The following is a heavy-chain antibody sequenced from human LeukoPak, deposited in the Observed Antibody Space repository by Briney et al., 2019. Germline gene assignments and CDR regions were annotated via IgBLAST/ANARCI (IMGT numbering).Heavy chain of an antibody. Sequence: PGGSLRLSCAASGFTFSSYGMHWVRQAPGKGLEWVAVISYDGSNKYYADSVKGRFTISRDNSKNTLYLQMNSLRAEDTAVYYCARVLDYGDYSWFDPWGQGTLVTVSS. CDR1: GFTFSSYG. CDR3: ARVLDYGDYSWFDP. V-gene: IGHV3-30*03. CDR2: ISYDGSNK. D-gene: IGHD4-17*01. J-gene: IGHJ5*02.